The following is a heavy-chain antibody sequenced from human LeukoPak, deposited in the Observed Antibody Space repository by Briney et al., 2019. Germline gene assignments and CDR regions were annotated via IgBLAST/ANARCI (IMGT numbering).Heavy chain of an antibody. V-gene: IGHV4-34*01. Sequence: SETLSLTCAVYGGSFSGYYWSWIRQPPGKGLEWIGEIYHSGSTNYNPSLKSRVTISVGKSKNQFSLKLSSVTAADTAVYYCARVKYYYGSGSYLHYFDYWGQGTLVTVSS. D-gene: IGHD3-10*01. CDR3: ARVKYYYGSGSYLHYFDY. CDR2: IYHSGST. J-gene: IGHJ4*02. CDR1: GGSFSGYY.